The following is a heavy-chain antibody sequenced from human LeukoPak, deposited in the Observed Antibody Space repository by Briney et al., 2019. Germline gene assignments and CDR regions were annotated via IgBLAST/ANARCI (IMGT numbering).Heavy chain of an antibody. CDR1: GLIFSNFA. Sequence: GGSLRLSCEVSGLIFSNFAMAWVRQAPGKGLEWVSLITGTSGRTYYAASVKGRFTISRDNSKNTVYLQMNSLRTEDTALYYCARNFDYWGQGTLVTVSS. CDR2: ITGTSGRT. V-gene: IGHV3-23*01. CDR3: ARNFDY. J-gene: IGHJ4*02.